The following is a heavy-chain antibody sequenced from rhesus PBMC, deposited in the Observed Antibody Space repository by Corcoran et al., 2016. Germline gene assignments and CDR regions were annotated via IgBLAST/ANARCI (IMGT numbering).Heavy chain of an antibody. J-gene: IGHJ4*01. D-gene: IGHD1-44*01. V-gene: IGHV4S12*01. CDR2: IYSNTEST. CDR1: GGSISSSNW. Sequence: QVQLQESGPGLVKPSETLSLTCAVSGGSISSSNWWSWIRQPPGKGLEWIGGIYSNTESTNYNPSLKNRVTISKDTSKNQFSLKLSSVTAADTAVYYCASFSGNYPFYYFDYWGQGVLVTVSS. CDR3: ASFSGNYPFYYFDY.